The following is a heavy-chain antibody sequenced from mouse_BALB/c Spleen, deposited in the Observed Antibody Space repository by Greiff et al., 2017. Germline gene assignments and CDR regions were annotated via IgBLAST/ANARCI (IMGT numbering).Heavy chain of an antibody. V-gene: IGHV14-3*02. D-gene: IGHD1-1*01. CDR2: IDPANGNT. Sequence: VQLQQSGAELVKPGASVKLSCTASGFNIKDTYMHWVKQRPEQGLEWIGRIDPANGNTKYDPKFPGKATITADTSSNTAYLQLSSLTSEDTAVYYCARGGGSSIYAMDYWGQGTSVTVSS. CDR3: ARGGGSSIYAMDY. CDR1: GFNIKDTY. J-gene: IGHJ4*01.